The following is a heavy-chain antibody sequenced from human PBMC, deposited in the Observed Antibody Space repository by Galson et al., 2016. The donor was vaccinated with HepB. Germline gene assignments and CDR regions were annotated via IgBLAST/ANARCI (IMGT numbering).Heavy chain of an antibody. CDR1: GGSIVDGGYH. Sequence: TLSLTCTVSGGSIVDGGYHLSWIRQHPGMALEWIGSVYYSGSASYSPSLQSRVVISLDTSKTQFSLKLSSVTAADTAAYYCARSLKWGFFDDWGHGTLVTVSS. V-gene: IGHV4-31*03. CDR3: ARSLKWGFFDD. D-gene: IGHD1-26*01. CDR2: VYYSGSA. J-gene: IGHJ4*03.